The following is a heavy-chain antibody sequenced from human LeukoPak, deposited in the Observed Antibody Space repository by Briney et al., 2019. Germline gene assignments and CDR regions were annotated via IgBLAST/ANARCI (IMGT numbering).Heavy chain of an antibody. CDR3: ARGDSDYDRPGY. CDR2: INPSTGGT. CDR1: GYTFTAYY. Sequence: ASVKVSCKASGYTFTAYYMHWARQAPGQGLEWMGWINPSTGGTNYAQKFQGRVTMTRDTSISTAYMELSRLTSDDTAVYYCARGDSDYDRPGYWGQGTLVTVSS. J-gene: IGHJ4*02. V-gene: IGHV1-2*02. D-gene: IGHD5-12*01.